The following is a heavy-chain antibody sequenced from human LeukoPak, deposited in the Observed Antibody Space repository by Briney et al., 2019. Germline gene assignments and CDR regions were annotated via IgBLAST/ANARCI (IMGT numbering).Heavy chain of an antibody. CDR1: GYTFTGYY. J-gene: IGHJ5*02. V-gene: IGHV1-2*02. CDR3: ARHGVPTTRNVWFDP. D-gene: IGHD2-2*01. CDR2: INPKSGGT. Sequence: ASVKVSCKASGYTFTGYYMHWVRQAPGQGLEWMGWINPKSGGTNYAQKFQGRVTMTRDTSISTAYLQWSSLKASDTAMYYCARHGVPTTRNVWFDPWGQGTLVTVSS.